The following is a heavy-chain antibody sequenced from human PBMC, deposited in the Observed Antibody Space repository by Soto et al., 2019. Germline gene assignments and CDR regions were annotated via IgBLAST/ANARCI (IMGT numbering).Heavy chain of an antibody. CDR2: IKYDATNT. D-gene: IGHD3-16*01. Sequence: EVQLVESGGGLVQPGGSLRLSCAASGFTFTTYWIHWVRQAPGKGLVWLSRIKYDATNTNYADSVKGRFTVSRDNAKNTGYRQRNSLRAEKTGTYYGVRGALWPYYLDHWGQGAQATVSS. J-gene: IGHJ4*02. CDR1: GFTFTTYW. CDR3: VRGALWPYYLDH. V-gene: IGHV3-74*01.